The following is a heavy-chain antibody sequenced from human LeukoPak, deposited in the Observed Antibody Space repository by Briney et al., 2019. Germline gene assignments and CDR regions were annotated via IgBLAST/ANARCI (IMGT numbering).Heavy chain of an antibody. J-gene: IGHJ2*01. Sequence: SETLSLTCTVSGYSISTGYYWDWIRQPPGKGLEWIGTFYHGGSTYYNPSLKSRVTISVDTSKNQFSLKLSSVTAADTAVYYCASSSGYSPWYFDLWGRGTLVTVSS. CDR1: GYSISTGYY. D-gene: IGHD3-22*01. CDR3: ASSSGYSPWYFDL. V-gene: IGHV4-38-2*02. CDR2: FYHGGST.